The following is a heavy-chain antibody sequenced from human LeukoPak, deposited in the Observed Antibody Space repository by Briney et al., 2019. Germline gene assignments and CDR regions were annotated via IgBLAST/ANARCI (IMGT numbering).Heavy chain of an antibody. CDR1: GGTFSSYA. CDR2: IIPIFGTA. Sequence: SVKVSCKASGGTFSSYAISWVRQAPGQGLEWMGGIIPIFGTANYAQKFQGKVTITADKSTSTAYMELSSLRSEDTAVYYCAREGSSSPMVYYYMDVWGKGTTVTVSS. J-gene: IGHJ6*03. CDR3: AREGSSSPMVYYYMDV. D-gene: IGHD6-6*01. V-gene: IGHV1-69*06.